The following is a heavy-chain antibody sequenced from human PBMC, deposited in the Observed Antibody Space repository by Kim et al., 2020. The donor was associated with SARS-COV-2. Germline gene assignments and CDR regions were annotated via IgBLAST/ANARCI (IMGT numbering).Heavy chain of an antibody. CDR1: GFTFSNYW. D-gene: IGHD6-13*01. Sequence: GGSLRLSCAASGFTFSNYWMHWVRQPPGKGLMWVSQIKSDGSDTRYADSVEGRFTISRHNAKNTLYLQMDSLRAEDTAVYYCARRIAVPGKAYFDPWGQGTLVTVSS. CDR3: ARRIAVPGKAYFDP. J-gene: IGHJ5*02. V-gene: IGHV3-74*01. CDR2: IKSDGSDT.